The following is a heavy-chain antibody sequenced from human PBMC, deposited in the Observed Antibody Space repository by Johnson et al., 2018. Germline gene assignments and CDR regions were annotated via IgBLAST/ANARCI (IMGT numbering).Heavy chain of an antibody. CDR3: ARGRYYAMDV. CDR2: ISGNCAGT. Sequence: VQLVESGGGMVQPGGSLRLSCVASGFTFTNYAMRWVRQAPGKGLEWVSAISGNCAGTHYTDSGQGRFTISRDNSKNTLYLQMNSLRVEDTATYYCARGRYYAMDVWGQGTTVTVSS. CDR1: GFTFTNYA. V-gene: IGHV3-23*04. J-gene: IGHJ6*02.